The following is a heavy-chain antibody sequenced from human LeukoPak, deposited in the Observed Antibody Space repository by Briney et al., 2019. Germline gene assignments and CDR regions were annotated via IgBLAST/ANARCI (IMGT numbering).Heavy chain of an antibody. D-gene: IGHD6-13*01. CDR2: INPSGGST. J-gene: IGHJ4*02. CDR3: ARGLGNAAAGKLLDY. V-gene: IGHV1-46*01. CDR1: GYTFTSYY. Sequence: ASVKVSCKASGYTFTSYYMHWVRQASGQGLEWMGIINPSGGSTSYAQKFQGRVTMTRDMSTSTVYMELSSLRSEDAAVYYCARGLGNAAAGKLLDYWGQGTLVTVSS.